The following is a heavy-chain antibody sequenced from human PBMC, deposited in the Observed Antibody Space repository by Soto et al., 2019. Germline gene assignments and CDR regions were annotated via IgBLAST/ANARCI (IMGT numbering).Heavy chain of an antibody. D-gene: IGHD3-22*01. CDR2: ISAYNGNT. Sequence: ASVKVACKASGYNFTSYGISWVRQAPGQGLEWMGWISAYNGNTNYAQKLQGRGTMTTDTSTSTAYMELSSLRSDDTAVYYCARASLPAYYDSSGSYDSDIWGQGTMVTVS. V-gene: IGHV1-18*04. CDR3: ARASLPAYYDSSGSYDSDI. J-gene: IGHJ3*02. CDR1: GYNFTSYG.